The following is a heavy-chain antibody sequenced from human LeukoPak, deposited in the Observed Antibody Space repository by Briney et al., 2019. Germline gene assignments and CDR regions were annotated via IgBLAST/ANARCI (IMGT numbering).Heavy chain of an antibody. Sequence: SETLSLPCTVSGGSISGYYWSWIRQPPGKGLQFIGYIHYTGSTNYNSSLESRVTLSVDTSKNQFSLKLRSVTAADTAVYYCARLSKDTVVLPAAMAHYFDYWGQGTLVTVSS. V-gene: IGHV4-59*08. J-gene: IGHJ4*02. CDR3: ARLSKDTVVLPAAMAHYFDY. CDR2: IHYTGST. CDR1: GGSISGYY. D-gene: IGHD2-2*01.